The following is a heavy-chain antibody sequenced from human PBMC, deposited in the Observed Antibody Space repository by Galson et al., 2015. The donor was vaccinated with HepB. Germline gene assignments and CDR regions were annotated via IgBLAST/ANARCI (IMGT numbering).Heavy chain of an antibody. V-gene: IGHV1-18*04. Sequence: SVKVSCKASGYTFTSYGISWVRQAPGQGLEWMGWISAYNGNTNYAQRLQGRVTMTTDTSTSTAYMELRSLRSDDTAVYYCARDLHQLLGWSYYYGMDVWGQGTTVTVSS. D-gene: IGHD2-2*01. CDR2: ISAYNGNT. CDR1: GYTFTSYG. CDR3: ARDLHQLLGWSYYYGMDV. J-gene: IGHJ6*02.